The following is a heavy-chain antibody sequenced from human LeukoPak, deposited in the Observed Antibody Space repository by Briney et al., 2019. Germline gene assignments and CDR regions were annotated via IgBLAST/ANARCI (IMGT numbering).Heavy chain of an antibody. CDR3: ARDLRGYQDY. Sequence: GGSLRLSCAASGFTFSNYEMNWVRQAPGKGLEWVSYISSGGSGKDYADSVKGRFTISRDNAKNSLYLQMNSLRAKDTAVYYCARDLRGYQDYWGQGTLVTVSS. J-gene: IGHJ4*02. V-gene: IGHV3-48*03. D-gene: IGHD2-2*01. CDR2: ISSGGSGK. CDR1: GFTFSNYE.